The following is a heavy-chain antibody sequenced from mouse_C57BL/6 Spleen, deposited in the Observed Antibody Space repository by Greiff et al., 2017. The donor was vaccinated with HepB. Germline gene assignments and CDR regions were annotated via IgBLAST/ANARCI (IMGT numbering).Heavy chain of an antibody. CDR1: GYSFTNYL. CDR2: INPGSGGT. V-gene: IGHV1-54*01. D-gene: IGHD1-1*01. Sequence: LVESGAELVRPGTSVKVSCKASGYSFTNYLIEWVKQRPGQGLEWIGVINPGSGGTNYNAKFKGKATLTADKSSSTAYMQLSSLTSEDSAVYFCARWATVVATDWYFDVWGTGTTVTVSS. CDR3: ARWATVVATDWYFDV. J-gene: IGHJ1*03.